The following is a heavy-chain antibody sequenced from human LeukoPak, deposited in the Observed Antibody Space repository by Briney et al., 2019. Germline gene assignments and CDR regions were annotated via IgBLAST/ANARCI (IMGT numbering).Heavy chain of an antibody. D-gene: IGHD2-8*01. Sequence: SVKVSCKASGGTFSSYAISWVRQAPGQGLEWMGGIIPIFGTANYAQKFQGRVTITADESTSTAYMELSSLRSEDTAVYYCATGYCTDGVCFPPGTNYYFDYWGQGTLVTVSS. CDR2: IIPIFGTA. CDR1: GGTFSSYA. V-gene: IGHV1-69*13. J-gene: IGHJ4*02. CDR3: ATGYCTDGVCFPPGTNYYFDY.